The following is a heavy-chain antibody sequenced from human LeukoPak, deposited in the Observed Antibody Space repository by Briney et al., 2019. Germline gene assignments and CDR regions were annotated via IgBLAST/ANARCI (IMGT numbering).Heavy chain of an antibody. V-gene: IGHV4-4*07. CDR2: IYTSGST. CDR1: GGSISSYY. J-gene: IGHJ3*02. Sequence: SETLSLTCTVSGGSISSYYWSWIRQPAGKGLEWIGRIYTSGSTYYNPSLKSRVTISVDTSKNQFSLKLSSVTAADTAVYYCAGKSRGDYDSSGYYLPPAFDIWGQGTMVTVSS. D-gene: IGHD3-22*01. CDR3: AGKSRGDYDSSGYYLPPAFDI.